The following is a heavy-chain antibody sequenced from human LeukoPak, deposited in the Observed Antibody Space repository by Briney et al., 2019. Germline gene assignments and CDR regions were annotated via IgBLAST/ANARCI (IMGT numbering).Heavy chain of an antibody. V-gene: IGHV3-7*01. D-gene: IGHD3-10*01. CDR2: IKQDGSEK. J-gene: IGHJ6*02. CDR3: ARDIRLMVRGVADYYYYGMDV. CDR1: GFTFSSYW. Sequence: PGGSLRLSCAASGFTFSSYWMSWVRQAPGKGLEWVANIKQDGSEKYYVDSVKGRFTISRDSAKNSLYLQMNSLRAEDTAVYYCARDIRLMVRGVADYYYYGMDVWGQGATVTVSS.